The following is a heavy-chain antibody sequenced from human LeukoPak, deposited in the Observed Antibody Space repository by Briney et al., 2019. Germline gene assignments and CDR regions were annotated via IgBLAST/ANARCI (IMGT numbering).Heavy chain of an antibody. V-gene: IGHV4-38-2*02. Sequence: SETLSLTCTVSGYSLSSGYYWGWIRQPPGKGLEWIGSVDHSGSTYYNPSVKSRVTISIDTSKNQFSLKLSSVTAADTAVYYCAREGTHYGSGSNFDYWGQGTLVTVSS. J-gene: IGHJ4*02. D-gene: IGHD3-10*01. CDR2: VDHSGST. CDR3: AREGTHYGSGSNFDY. CDR1: GYSLSSGYY.